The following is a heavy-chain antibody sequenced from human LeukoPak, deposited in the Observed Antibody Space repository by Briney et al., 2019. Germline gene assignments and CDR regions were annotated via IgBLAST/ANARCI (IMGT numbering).Heavy chain of an antibody. Sequence: PGEVLKISCKASGYIFTSYWIGWVRQMPGKGLEWVGINYPGESGTRYTPSFQGQVTISADNSISTAYLQWSSLKASNTAMYYCARAHGIYYMDVWGKGTTVAVSS. V-gene: IGHV5-51*01. CDR1: GYIFTSYW. CDR2: NYPGESGT. CDR3: ARAHGIYYMDV. D-gene: IGHD1-14*01. J-gene: IGHJ6*03.